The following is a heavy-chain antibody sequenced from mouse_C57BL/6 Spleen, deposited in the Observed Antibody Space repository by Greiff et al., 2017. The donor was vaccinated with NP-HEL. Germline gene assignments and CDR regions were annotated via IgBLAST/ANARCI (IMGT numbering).Heavy chain of an antibody. V-gene: IGHV1-53*01. CDR3: AISYYGSSYDWYFDV. D-gene: IGHD1-1*01. Sequence: QVQLQQPGTELVKPGASVKLSCKASGYTFTSYWMHWVKQRPGQGLEWIGIINPSNGGTNYNEKFKSKATLTVDKSSSTAYMQLSSLTSEDSAVYYCAISYYGSSYDWYFDVWGTGTTVTVSS. J-gene: IGHJ1*03. CDR2: INPSNGGT. CDR1: GYTFTSYW.